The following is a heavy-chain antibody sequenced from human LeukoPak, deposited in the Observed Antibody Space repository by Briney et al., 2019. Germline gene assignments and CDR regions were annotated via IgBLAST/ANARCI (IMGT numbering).Heavy chain of an antibody. CDR2: IYHNGSP. CDR1: GGSISSNNW. V-gene: IGHV4-4*02. J-gene: IGHJ4*02. Sequence: NPSETLSLTCAVSGGSISSNNWWGWVRQPPGKGLEWIGEIYHNGSPNYNPSLKSRVTISVDKSRNHFSLNLSSVTAADTAVYYCARVNINNWHSCDYWGQGTLVTVSS. D-gene: IGHD1-1*01. CDR3: ARVNINNWHSCDY.